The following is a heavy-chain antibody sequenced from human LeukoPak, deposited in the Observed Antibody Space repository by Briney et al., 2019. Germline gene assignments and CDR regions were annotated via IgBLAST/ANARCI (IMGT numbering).Heavy chain of an antibody. J-gene: IGHJ4*02. Sequence: GGSLRLSCAASGFTFSSYAMSSVRQAPGKGLEWVSAISGTVGSTYYADSVKGRFTISRDNSKNTLYLQMNSLRAEDTAVYYCAKDRGSIAVAGIDYWGQGTLVTVSS. CDR3: AKDRGSIAVAGIDY. CDR1: GFTFSSYA. D-gene: IGHD6-19*01. V-gene: IGHV3-23*01. CDR2: ISGTVGST.